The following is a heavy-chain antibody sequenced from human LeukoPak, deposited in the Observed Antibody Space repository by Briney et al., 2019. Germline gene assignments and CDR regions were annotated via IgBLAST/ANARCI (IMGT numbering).Heavy chain of an antibody. D-gene: IGHD6-19*01. Sequence: ASVKLSRKASGYSFTSYGISWVRHATGQALEWMGWISAYNGNTNYAQKLQGRVTMTTDTSTSTAYMELRRLRSDDTAVYYCARNIAVLDYWGQGTLVTVSS. V-gene: IGHV1-18*01. CDR3: ARNIAVLDY. CDR1: GYSFTSYG. CDR2: ISAYNGNT. J-gene: IGHJ4*02.